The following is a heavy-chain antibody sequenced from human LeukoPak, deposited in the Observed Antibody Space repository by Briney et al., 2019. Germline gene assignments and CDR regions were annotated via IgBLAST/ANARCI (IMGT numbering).Heavy chain of an antibody. D-gene: IGHD1-26*01. CDR1: GGTFSSYA. V-gene: IGHV1-69*05. Sequence: SVKVSCKASGGTFSSYAISWVRQAPGQGLEWMGGIIPIFGTANYAQKFQGRVTITTDESTSTAYMELSSLRSEDTAVYYCARAKAGVVGAIDAFDIWGQGTMVTVSS. CDR2: IIPIFGTA. CDR3: ARAKAGVVGAIDAFDI. J-gene: IGHJ3*02.